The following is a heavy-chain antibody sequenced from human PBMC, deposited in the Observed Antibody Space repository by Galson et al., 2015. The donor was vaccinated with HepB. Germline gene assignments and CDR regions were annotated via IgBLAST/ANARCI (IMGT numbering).Heavy chain of an antibody. V-gene: IGHV1-18*01. D-gene: IGHD3-9*01. CDR2: ISAYNGNT. CDR3: ARDILTGYVEP. CDR1: GYTFTTYG. J-gene: IGHJ4*02. Sequence: SVKVSCKASGYTFTTYGISWVRQAPGQGLEWMGWISAYNGNTNYAQKLQGRVTMTTDTPTSTAYMELRSLRSDDTAVYYCARDILTGYVEPWGQGTLVTVSS.